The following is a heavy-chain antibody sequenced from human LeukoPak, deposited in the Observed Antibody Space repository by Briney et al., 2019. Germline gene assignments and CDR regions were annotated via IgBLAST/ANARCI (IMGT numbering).Heavy chain of an antibody. CDR3: ARVRTSSYYYNMDV. J-gene: IGHJ6*03. V-gene: IGHV7-4-1*02. Sequence: ASVKVSCKASGYTFTTYAMSWVRQAPGQGLEWMGWINTNTGNPTYAQGFTGRFVFSLDTSVSTAYLQISSLKAEDTAVYYCARVRTSSYYYNMDVWGKGTTVTISS. CDR2: INTNTGNP. CDR1: GYTFTTYA. D-gene: IGHD1-7*01.